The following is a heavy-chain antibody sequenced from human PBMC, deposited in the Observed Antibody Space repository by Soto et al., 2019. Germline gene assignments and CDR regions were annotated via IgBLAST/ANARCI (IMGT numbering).Heavy chain of an antibody. J-gene: IGHJ4*02. D-gene: IGHD2-15*01. CDR3: TTRGALGY. CDR2: IKSKTDGGTI. V-gene: IGHV3-15*07. Sequence: EVQLVESGGGLVKPGESLRLSCAASDLSFSNAYINWVRQAPGKGLEWVGRIKSKTDGGTIDYAAPAKGRFIISRDDSSKKVYLKMNSLKTVDQDVYYCTTRGALGYWGQGTLVTVSS. CDR1: DLSFSNAY.